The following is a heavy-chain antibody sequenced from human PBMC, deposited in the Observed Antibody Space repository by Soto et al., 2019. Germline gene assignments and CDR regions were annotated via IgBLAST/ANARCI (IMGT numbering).Heavy chain of an antibody. CDR2: ISSSGSTI. D-gene: IGHD3-3*01. CDR3: ARGVYYDFWSGYMGRGMEV. J-gene: IGHJ6*02. Sequence: PGGSLRLSCAASGFTFSDYYMSWIRQAPGKGLEWVSYISSSGSTIYYADSVKGRFTISRDNAKNSLYLQMNSLRAEDTAVYYCARGVYYDFWSGYMGRGMEVWGQGTTVTVSS. V-gene: IGHV3-11*01. CDR1: GFTFSDYY.